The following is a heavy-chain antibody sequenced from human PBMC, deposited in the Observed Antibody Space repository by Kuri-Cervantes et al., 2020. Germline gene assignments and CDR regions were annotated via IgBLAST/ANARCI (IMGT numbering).Heavy chain of an antibody. J-gene: IGHJ4*02. CDR3: AKDPLSAAAGY. V-gene: IGHV3-23*01. D-gene: IGHD6-13*01. Sequence: GESLKISCAASGFTFSSYAMSWARQAPGKGLEWVSAISGSGGSTYYADSVKGRFTISRDNSKNTLYLQMNSLRAEDTALYYCAKDPLSAAAGYWGQGTLVTVSS. CDR1: GFTFSSYA. CDR2: ISGSGGST.